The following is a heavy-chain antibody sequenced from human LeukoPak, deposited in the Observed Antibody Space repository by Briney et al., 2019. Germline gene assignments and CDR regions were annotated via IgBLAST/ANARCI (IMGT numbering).Heavy chain of an antibody. V-gene: IGHV3-23*01. D-gene: IGHD1-14*01. CDR2: TVGSGPDT. CDR1: GVTFTIYA. Sequence: GGSLRLSCAASGVTFTIYAMSCVRETPGKGLEWVSATVGSGPDTFHAASVKGRFTVSRDNSKNTLYLQMNSPRAEDTAAYYCAKDGIWARFENWGQGTLVTVSS. J-gene: IGHJ4*02. CDR3: AKDGIWARFEN.